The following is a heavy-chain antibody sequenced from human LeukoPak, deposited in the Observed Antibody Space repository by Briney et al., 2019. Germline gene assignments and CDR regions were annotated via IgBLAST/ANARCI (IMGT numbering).Heavy chain of an antibody. V-gene: IGHV3-64D*06. CDR1: GFTFNIYA. CDR2: ISTDGGGT. CDR3: VKYHNSCYSV. D-gene: IGHD2-21*01. J-gene: IGHJ4*02. Sequence: GGSLRLSCSASGFTFNIYAMHWVRQAPGKGLEYVSAISTDGGGTYYADSVKGRFNISRGNSKNALYLQMSSLRTEDTAVYYCVKYHNSCYSVWGQGTLVGVSS.